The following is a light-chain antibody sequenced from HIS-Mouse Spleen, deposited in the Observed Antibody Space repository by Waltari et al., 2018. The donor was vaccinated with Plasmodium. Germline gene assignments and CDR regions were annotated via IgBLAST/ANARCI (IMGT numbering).Light chain of an antibody. CDR3: YSTDSSGNHRV. Sequence: SYALTQPPSLSVSPGQTARTTCPGPALPNKYALWYQQKSGQAPVLVIYEDSKRPSGIPERFSGSSSGTMATLTISGAQVEDEADYYCYSTDSSGNHRVFGGGTKLTVL. V-gene: IGLV3-10*01. J-gene: IGLJ3*02. CDR1: ALPNKY. CDR2: EDS.